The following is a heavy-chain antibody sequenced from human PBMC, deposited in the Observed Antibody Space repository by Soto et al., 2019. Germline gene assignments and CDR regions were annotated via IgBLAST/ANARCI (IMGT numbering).Heavy chain of an antibody. CDR1: GFTFSSYS. V-gene: IGHV3-21*01. J-gene: IGHJ6*02. Sequence: GGSLRLSCAASGFTFSSYSMNWVRQAPGKGLEWVSSISSSSSYIYYADSVKGRFTISRDNAKNSLYLQMNSLRAEDTAVYYCAREGFVLVPAAMDYYYGMDVWGQGTTVTVSS. CDR2: ISSSSSYI. D-gene: IGHD2-2*01. CDR3: AREGFVLVPAAMDYYYGMDV.